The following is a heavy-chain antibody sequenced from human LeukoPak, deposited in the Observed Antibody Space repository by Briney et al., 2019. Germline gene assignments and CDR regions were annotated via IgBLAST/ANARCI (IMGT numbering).Heavy chain of an antibody. CDR2: IYHSGST. J-gene: IGHJ4*02. CDR3: ASSSSAHLFDY. CDR1: GYSISSGYY. Sequence: PSETLSLTCAVSGYSISSGYYWGWIRQPPGKGLEWIGSIYHSGSTYYNPPLKSRVTISVDTSKNQFSLKLSSVTAADTAVYYCASSSSAHLFDYWGQGTLVTVSS. V-gene: IGHV4-38-2*01. D-gene: IGHD6-6*01.